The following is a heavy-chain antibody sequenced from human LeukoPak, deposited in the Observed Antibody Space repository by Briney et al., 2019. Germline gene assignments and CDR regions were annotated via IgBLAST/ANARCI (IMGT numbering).Heavy chain of an antibody. CDR3: ARDLIAAAGNPGDY. Sequence: KSGGSLRLSCAASGFTFSSYSMNWARQAPGKGLEWVSSISSSSSYIYYADSVKGRFTISRDNAKNSLYLQMNSLRAEDTAVYYCARDLIAAAGNPGDYWGQGTLVTVSS. CDR2: ISSSSSYI. CDR1: GFTFSSYS. D-gene: IGHD6-13*01. J-gene: IGHJ4*02. V-gene: IGHV3-21*01.